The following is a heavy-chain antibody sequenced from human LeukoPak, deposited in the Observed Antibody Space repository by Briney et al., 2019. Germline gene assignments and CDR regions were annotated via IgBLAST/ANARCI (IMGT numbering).Heavy chain of an antibody. D-gene: IGHD3-10*01. CDR2: IYYSGST. J-gene: IGHJ4*02. CDR1: GGSISSYY. Sequence: SETLSLTCTVSGGSISSYYWSWIRQPPGKGLEWIGYIYYSGSTYYNPSLKGRPTISVDTSKNQFSLKLSSVTAADTAVYYCARVPYYYGSGSYYNGVVYWGQGTLVTVSS. CDR3: ARVPYYYGSGSYYNGVVY. V-gene: IGHV4-59*12.